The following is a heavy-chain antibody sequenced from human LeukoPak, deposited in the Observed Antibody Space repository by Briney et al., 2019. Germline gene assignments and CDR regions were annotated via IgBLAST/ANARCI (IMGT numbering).Heavy chain of an antibody. V-gene: IGHV3-74*01. CDR1: GFSFSGHW. Sequence: GGSLRLSCTASGFSFSGHWMHWARQLPGKGLVWVPRISPTGSTTSYADSVKGRFTVSRDNAKNTLYLQVNNLRAEDTAVFYCARDQYDTWSRRGNFDSWGQGTLVIVSS. CDR3: ARDQYDTWSRRGNFDS. D-gene: IGHD3-3*01. CDR2: ISPTGSTT. J-gene: IGHJ4*02.